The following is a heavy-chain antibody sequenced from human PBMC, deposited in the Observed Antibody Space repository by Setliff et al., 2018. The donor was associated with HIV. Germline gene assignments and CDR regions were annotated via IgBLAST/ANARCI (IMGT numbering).Heavy chain of an antibody. D-gene: IGHD5-12*01. CDR2: ISTGGHFI. J-gene: IGHJ4*02. Sequence: PGGSLRLSCAASGSTFSDYTMNWVRQAPGKGLEWVSSISTGGHFIYYADSVKGRFTISRDNAKNTLYLQMNSLRAEDTAVYYCAKDPRAAVATICDYWGQGTLVTVSS. CDR1: GSTFSDYT. V-gene: IGHV3-21*04. CDR3: AKDPRAAVATICDY.